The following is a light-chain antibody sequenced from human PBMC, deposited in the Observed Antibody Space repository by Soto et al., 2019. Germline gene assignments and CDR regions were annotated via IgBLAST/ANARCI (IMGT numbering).Light chain of an antibody. CDR2: LEGSGNY. Sequence: QPVLTQSSSASASLGSSVKLTCTLSSGHSTYIVAWHQHQPGKAPRYLMKLEGSGNYNKGSGVPDRFSGSSSGADRYLTISNLHFEDEADYYCETWDSDTYWVFGGGTKVTVL. CDR1: SGHSTYI. CDR3: ETWDSDTYWV. J-gene: IGLJ3*02. V-gene: IGLV4-60*02.